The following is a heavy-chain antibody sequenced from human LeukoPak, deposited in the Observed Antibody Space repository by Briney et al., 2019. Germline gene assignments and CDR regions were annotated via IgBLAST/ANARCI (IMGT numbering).Heavy chain of an antibody. CDR3: AKDASPYNWNDFDY. CDR2: ISWNSGNI. J-gene: IGHJ4*02. Sequence: PGGSLRLSCAASGFTLDDCAMHWVRQAPGKGLEWVSGISWNSGNIGYADSVKGRFTISRDNAKNSLYLQMNSLRAEDTALYYCAKDASPYNWNDFDYWGQGTLVTVSS. CDR1: GFTLDDCA. V-gene: IGHV3-9*01. D-gene: IGHD1-1*01.